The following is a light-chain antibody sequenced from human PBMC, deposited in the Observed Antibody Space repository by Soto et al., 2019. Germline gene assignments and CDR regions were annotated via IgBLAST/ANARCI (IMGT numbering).Light chain of an antibody. V-gene: IGKV1-5*01. J-gene: IGKJ2*01. CDR2: DAS. CDR3: QHYNNWPLYT. CDR1: QSISSW. Sequence: DIQMTQSPSTLSASVGDRVTITCRASQSISSWLAWYQQKPGKAPKLLIYDASSLESGVPSRFSGSGSGTEFTLTISSRQPDDFATYSCQHYNNWPLYTFGQVTKLEIK.